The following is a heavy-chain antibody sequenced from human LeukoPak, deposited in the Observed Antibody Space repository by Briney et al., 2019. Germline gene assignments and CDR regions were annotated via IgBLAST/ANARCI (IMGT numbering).Heavy chain of an antibody. V-gene: IGHV3-30*04. CDR1: GFIFSGYA. CDR2: ISNDENNK. CDR3: ARVRYSGYDFDY. D-gene: IGHD5-12*01. Sequence: PGGSLRLSCAASGFIFSGYAMHWFRQAPGKGLEWVAVISNDENNKNHADSAKGRFTISRDNSKNTLYLQMNSLRAEDTAVYFCARVRYSGYDFDYWGQGTLVTVSS. J-gene: IGHJ4*02.